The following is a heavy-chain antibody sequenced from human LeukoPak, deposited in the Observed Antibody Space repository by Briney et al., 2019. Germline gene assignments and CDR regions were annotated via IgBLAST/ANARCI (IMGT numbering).Heavy chain of an antibody. CDR1: GFTFSDHY. Sequence: PGGSLRLSCAASGFTFSDHYMDWVRQAPGKGLEWVGRIRNKDNSHTTEYAASVKGRLTVSRDDSKNSLYLQMNSLKTEDTAVYYCARANTGNDYWGQGTLVTVSS. D-gene: IGHD1-14*01. J-gene: IGHJ4*02. CDR3: ARANTGNDY. CDR2: IRNKDNSHTT. V-gene: IGHV3-72*01.